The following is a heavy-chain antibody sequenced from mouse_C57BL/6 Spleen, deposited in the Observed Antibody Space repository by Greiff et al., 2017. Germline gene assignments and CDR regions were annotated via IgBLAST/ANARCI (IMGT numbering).Heavy chain of an antibody. D-gene: IGHD1-1*01. J-gene: IGHJ4*01. Sequence: QVQLQQPGAELVKPGASVKLSCKASGYTFTSYWMQWVKQRPGQGLEWIGEIDPSDSYTNYNQKFKGKATLTVDTSSSTAYMQRSSLTSEDSAVYYCARSTVSPTMDYWGQGTSVTVSS. V-gene: IGHV1-50*01. CDR1: GYTFTSYW. CDR3: ARSTVSPTMDY. CDR2: IDPSDSYT.